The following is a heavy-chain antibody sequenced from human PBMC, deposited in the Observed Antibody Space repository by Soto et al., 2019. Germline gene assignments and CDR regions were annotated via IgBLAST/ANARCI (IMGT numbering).Heavy chain of an antibody. CDR3: VRESAAGISYAPYAGLDY. CDR2: INPSGGST. J-gene: IGHJ4*02. Sequence: GASVKVSCKASGYTFTSYYMHWVRQAPGQGLEWMGIINPSGGSTSYAQKFQGRVTMTRDTSTSTVYMELSSLRSEDTAVYYCVRESAAGISYAPYAGLDYWGQGTLVTVSS. V-gene: IGHV1-46*01. D-gene: IGHD6-13*01. CDR1: GYTFTSYY.